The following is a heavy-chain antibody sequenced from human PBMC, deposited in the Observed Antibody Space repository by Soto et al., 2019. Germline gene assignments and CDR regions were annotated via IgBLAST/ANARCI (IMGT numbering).Heavy chain of an antibody. D-gene: IGHD7-27*01. CDR1: WFTFSSHG. Sequence: GGAMRVSYSAAWFTFSSHGRHWVLEPPGKGLEWVSVIWFGGSNESYADSVKGRFTISRDNAKNTLYLQMNSLRAEDTAVYYCARDLTLIAGDRAVWGHGTLVTVSS. V-gene: IGHV3-33*08. J-gene: IGHJ4*01. CDR3: ARDLTLIAGDRAV. CDR2: IWFGGSNE.